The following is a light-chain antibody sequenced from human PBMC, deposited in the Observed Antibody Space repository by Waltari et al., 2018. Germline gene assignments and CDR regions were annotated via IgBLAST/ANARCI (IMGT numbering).Light chain of an antibody. Sequence: SSVLTQAPSVSVAPGQTATVTCGGDNLGSRSVHWYQQKPGRAPVLGVYLDSGRPSGIPERCSGSKSGNAATLTIGRVEAGDEADYYCHVWDANTVMFGGGTKLTVL. J-gene: IGLJ3*02. V-gene: IGLV3-21*02. CDR3: HVWDANTVM. CDR1: NLGSRS. CDR2: LDS.